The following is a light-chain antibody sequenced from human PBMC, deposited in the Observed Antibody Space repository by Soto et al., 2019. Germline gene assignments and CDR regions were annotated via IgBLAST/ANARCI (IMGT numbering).Light chain of an antibody. CDR3: AAWDDSLRGVV. V-gene: IGLV1-47*02. CDR1: SSNVGFNA. CDR2: GNS. Sequence: QSVLTQPPSASGAPGQRVTLSCIGGSSNVGFNAVNWYQQLPGAAPKLLIHGNSQLPSGVPDRFSGSKSGTSASLAIIGLRAEDEAHYYCAAWDDSLRGVVFGGGTKLTVL. J-gene: IGLJ3*02.